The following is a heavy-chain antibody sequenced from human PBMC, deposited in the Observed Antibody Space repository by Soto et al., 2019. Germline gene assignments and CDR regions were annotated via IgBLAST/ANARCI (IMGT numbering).Heavy chain of an antibody. D-gene: IGHD2-15*01. V-gene: IGHV1-3*01. J-gene: IGHJ3*02. CDR1: GYTFTSYA. CDR2: INAGNGNT. CDR3: ARSSLQKDIVVVVAAKAHAFDI. Sequence: GASVKVSCKASGYTFTSYAMHWVRQAPGQRLEWMGWINAGNGNTKYSQKFQGRVTITRDTSASTAYMELSSLRSEDTAVYYCARSSLQKDIVVVVAAKAHAFDIWGQGTMVTVSS.